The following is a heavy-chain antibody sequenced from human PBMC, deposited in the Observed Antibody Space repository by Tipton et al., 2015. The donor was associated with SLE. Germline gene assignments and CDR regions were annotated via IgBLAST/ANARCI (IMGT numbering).Heavy chain of an antibody. Sequence: TLSLTCTVSGGSISSSSYYWGWIRQPPGKGLEWIANIYYSGSTFYNPSLKSRVSISVDTSKNQFSLRLSPVTAADTAVYYCARRSSSLGVYFDYWGQGTLVTVSS. V-gene: IGHV4-39*07. CDR1: GGSISSSSYY. CDR3: ARRSSSLGVYFDY. D-gene: IGHD6-6*01. CDR2: IYYSGST. J-gene: IGHJ4*02.